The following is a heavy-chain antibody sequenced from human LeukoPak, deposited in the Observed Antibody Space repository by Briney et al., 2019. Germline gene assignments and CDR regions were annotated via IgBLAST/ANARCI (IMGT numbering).Heavy chain of an antibody. CDR1: GFTFSSYS. CDR2: ISSSSSYI. V-gene: IGHV3-21*01. D-gene: IGHD2-15*01. Sequence: GGSLRLSCAASGFTFSSYSMTWVRQAPGKGLEWVSSISSSSSYIYYADSVKGRFTISRDNAKNSLYLQMNSLRAEDTAVYYCARAKKGYCGGGSCYSSPYYYYGMDVWGQGTTVTVSS. J-gene: IGHJ6*02. CDR3: ARAKKGYCGGGSCYSSPYYYYGMDV.